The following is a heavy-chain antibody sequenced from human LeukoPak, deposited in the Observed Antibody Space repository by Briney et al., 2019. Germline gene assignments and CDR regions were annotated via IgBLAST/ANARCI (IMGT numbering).Heavy chain of an antibody. V-gene: IGHV3-64*02. CDR2: ITGNGDNT. CDR1: GSTFSSYS. J-gene: IGHJ4*02. D-gene: IGHD3-16*01. Sequence: PGGSLRLSCAASGSTFSSYSMHWVRQAPGKGLEYVSAITGNGDNTYYADSVKGRFTISRDNSKNTLYLQMGSLRAEDMAVYYCARVGGDYFDYWGQGTLVTVSS. CDR3: ARVGGDYFDY.